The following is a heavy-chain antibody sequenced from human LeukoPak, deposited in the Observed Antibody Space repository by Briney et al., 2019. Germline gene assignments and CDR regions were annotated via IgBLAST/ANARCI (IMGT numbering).Heavy chain of an antibody. D-gene: IGHD6-13*01. CDR2: IKQDGSES. V-gene: IGHV3-7*01. J-gene: IGHJ1*01. CDR3: ARTSQILYSSSWYTAEYFQH. CDR1: GFNFGTYW. Sequence: GGSLRLSCEASGFNFGTYWMSWVRQAPGKGLEWVANIKQDGSESHYVDSVKGRFIISRENAKTSLYLQMNSLRAEDTAVYYCARTSQILYSSSWYTAEYFQHWGQGTLVTVSS.